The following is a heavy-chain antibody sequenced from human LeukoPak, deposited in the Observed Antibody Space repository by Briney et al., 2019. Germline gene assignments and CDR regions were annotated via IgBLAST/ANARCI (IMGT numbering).Heavy chain of an antibody. CDR3: AIDRERAFDI. J-gene: IGHJ3*02. Sequence: PSETLSLTCTVSAGPITSNYWSWIRQPPGKGLEWIGYYFYTGSTNYNPSLRGRVTMSVDTSKNQFSLKLSSVTAADTAVYYCAIDRERAFDIWGQGTMVTVSS. V-gene: IGHV4-59*01. CDR2: YFYTGST. CDR1: AGPITSNY. D-gene: IGHD3-10*01.